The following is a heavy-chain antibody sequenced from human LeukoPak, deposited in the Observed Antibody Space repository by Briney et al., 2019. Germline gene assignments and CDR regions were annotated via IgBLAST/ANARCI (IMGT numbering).Heavy chain of an antibody. J-gene: IGHJ4*02. Sequence: PGGSLRLSCAASGFTFSDYYMDWVRQAPGKGLEWVSAISGSGGSTYYADSVKGRFTISRDNSKNTLYLQMNSLRAEDTAVYYCASTDYYDSSAPPDYWGQGTLVTVSS. CDR1: GFTFSDYY. CDR2: ISGSGGST. CDR3: ASTDYYDSSAPPDY. V-gene: IGHV3-23*01. D-gene: IGHD3-22*01.